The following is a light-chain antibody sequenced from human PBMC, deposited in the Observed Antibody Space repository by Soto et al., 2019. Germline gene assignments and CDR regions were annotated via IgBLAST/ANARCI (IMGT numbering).Light chain of an antibody. CDR3: QQYNYRPLT. CDR2: GAS. V-gene: IGKV3-15*01. Sequence: EIVMTQSPATLSVSPGERATLSCTASQSVTSTLAWYQQKPGQAPRLLIYGASTWATGVPARFSGCGSGTEFTLTFSSLQSEEFALYYCQQYNYRPLTFGVGTKVEIK. J-gene: IGKJ4*01. CDR1: QSVTST.